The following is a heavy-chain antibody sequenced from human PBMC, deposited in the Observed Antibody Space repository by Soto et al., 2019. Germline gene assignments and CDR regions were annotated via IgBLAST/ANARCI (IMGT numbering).Heavy chain of an antibody. Sequence: QVQLVQSGAQVKKPGSSVTVSCKASGGTFSSYTISWVRQAPGQGLEWMGGIIPIFGTANYAQKFQGSVTMTADISTRTGSMELSRLRSEGTGAYYCAGGNHRRLKLWYFDLWGRGTLVTVSS. CDR3: AGGNHRRLKLWYFDL. D-gene: IGHD5-12*01. CDR1: GGTFSSYT. J-gene: IGHJ2*01. V-gene: IGHV1-69*14. CDR2: IIPIFGTA.